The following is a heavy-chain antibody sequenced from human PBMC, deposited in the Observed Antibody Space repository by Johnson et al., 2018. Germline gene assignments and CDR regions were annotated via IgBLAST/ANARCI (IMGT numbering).Heavy chain of an antibody. CDR2: IWYDGSNK. D-gene: IGHD4-17*01. Sequence: QVQLVESGGGVVQPGRSXRLSCAASGFTFSNYGMHWVRQAPGKGLEWVAVIWYDGSNKYYADSVKGRFTISRDNSKNTLYLQMNSLRDEETDVYYCAKAPDYGDYDPAEYFQHWGQGTLVTVSS. CDR3: AKAPDYGDYDPAEYFQH. V-gene: IGHV3-33*03. J-gene: IGHJ1*01. CDR1: GFTFSNYG.